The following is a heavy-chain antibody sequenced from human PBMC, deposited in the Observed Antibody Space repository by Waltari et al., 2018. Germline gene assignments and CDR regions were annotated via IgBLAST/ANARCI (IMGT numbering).Heavy chain of an antibody. D-gene: IGHD2-21*01. V-gene: IGHV3-30-3*01. J-gene: IGHJ3*02. CDR1: GLLFGSYT. CDR2: ISYDGDIK. CDR3: ARSYGGEAFDI. Sequence: QGQLVESGGGVVTPGKSLSLPRAASGLLFGSYTMYWVSRAPGKGLEWVSTISYDGDIKYYADSVKGRFTVSRDNSKNTLHVQMNGLRPEDSGLYYCARSYGGEAFDIWGLGTKVIVSS.